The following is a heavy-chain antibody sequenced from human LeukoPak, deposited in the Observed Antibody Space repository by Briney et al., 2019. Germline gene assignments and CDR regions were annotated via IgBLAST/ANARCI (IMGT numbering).Heavy chain of an antibody. CDR2: INHSRST. CDR1: GGSSSGYY. Sequence: SETLSLTCVLYGGSSSGYYWSWIRQPPGKGLEWIGEINHSRSTNYNPSLKSRVTISVDTSKNQFSLKLSSVTAADTAVYYCARGAFTAVAGSELDYWGQGTLVTVSS. CDR3: ARGAFTAVAGSELDY. J-gene: IGHJ4*02. V-gene: IGHV4-34*01. D-gene: IGHD6-19*01.